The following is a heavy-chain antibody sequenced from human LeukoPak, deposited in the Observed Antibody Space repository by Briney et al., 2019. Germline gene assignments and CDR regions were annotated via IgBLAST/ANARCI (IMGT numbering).Heavy chain of an antibody. D-gene: IGHD2-2*01. Sequence: GGSLRLSCAASGFTFSSYWVSWVRQAPGKGLEWVANIKHDGSEKYYVDSVKGRFTISRDNAKNSLYLQMNSLRAEDTAVYYCARDSAVVPAADPNYYYYGMDVWGQGTTVTVSS. J-gene: IGHJ6*02. CDR2: IKHDGSEK. CDR3: ARDSAVVPAADPNYYYYGMDV. CDR1: GFTFSSYW. V-gene: IGHV3-7*01.